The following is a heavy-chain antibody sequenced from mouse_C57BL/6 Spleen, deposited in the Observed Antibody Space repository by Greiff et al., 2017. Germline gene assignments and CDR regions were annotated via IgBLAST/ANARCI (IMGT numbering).Heavy chain of an antibody. V-gene: IGHV1-81*01. CDR1: GYTFTSYG. J-gene: IGHJ2*01. CDR3: ASNYDYDHFDY. D-gene: IGHD2-4*01. Sequence: QVQLQQSGAELARPGASVKLSCKASGYTFTSYGISWVKQRTGQGLEWIGEIYPRSGNTYYNEKFKGKATLTADKSSSTAYMELRSLTSEDSAVYFCASNYDYDHFDYWGQGTTLTVSS. CDR2: IYPRSGNT.